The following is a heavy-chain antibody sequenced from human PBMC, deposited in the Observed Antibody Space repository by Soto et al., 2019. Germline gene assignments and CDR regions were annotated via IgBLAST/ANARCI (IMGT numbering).Heavy chain of an antibody. Sequence: QVQLVESGGGVVQPGRSLRLSCAASGFTFSNYGMHWVRQAPGKGLEWVALISSDGSNKYYADSVKGRFTISRDNSKNTLYLTMNSLRAEDTAVYYCAKDVYTYGSADFWGQGTVVTVSS. CDR3: AKDVYTYGSADF. V-gene: IGHV3-30*18. CDR1: GFTFSNYG. D-gene: IGHD5-18*01. CDR2: ISSDGSNK. J-gene: IGHJ4*02.